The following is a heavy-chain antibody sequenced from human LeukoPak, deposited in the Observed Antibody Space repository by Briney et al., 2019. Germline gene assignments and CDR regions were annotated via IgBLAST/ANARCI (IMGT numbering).Heavy chain of an antibody. D-gene: IGHD6-6*01. V-gene: IGHV3-30*01. Sequence: GGSLRLSCAASGFTFSSYAMHWVRQAPGKGLEWVAVISYDGSNKYYADSVKSRFTISRDNSKNTLYLQMNGLRAEDTAVYYCARVQSSSGLDYWGQGTLVTVSS. CDR1: GFTFSSYA. J-gene: IGHJ4*02. CDR3: ARVQSSSGLDY. CDR2: ISYDGSNK.